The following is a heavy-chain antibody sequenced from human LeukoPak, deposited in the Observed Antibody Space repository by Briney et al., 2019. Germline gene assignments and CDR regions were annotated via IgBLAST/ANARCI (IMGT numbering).Heavy chain of an antibody. J-gene: IGHJ4*02. CDR3: AKSTLYCGGDCYHFDY. V-gene: IGHV3-30*18. CDR1: GFTFSSYG. D-gene: IGHD2-21*02. Sequence: GGSLRLSCAASGFTFSSYGMHWVRQAPGEGLEWVAVISYDGSNKYYADSVKGRFTISRDNSKNTLYLQMNSLRAEDTAVYYCAKSTLYCGGDCYHFDYWGQGTLVTVSS. CDR2: ISYDGSNK.